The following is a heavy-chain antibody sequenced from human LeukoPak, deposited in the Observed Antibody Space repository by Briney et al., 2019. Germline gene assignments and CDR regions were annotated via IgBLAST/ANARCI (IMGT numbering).Heavy chain of an antibody. CDR1: GFTFSSYA. Sequence: GRSLRLSCAASGFTFSSYAMHWVRQAPGKGLEYVSAISSNGGSTYYANSVKGRFTISRDNSKNTLYLQMGSLRAEDMAVYYCARGYDFWSGCGSYSDYWVQGTLVTVSS. CDR3: ARGYDFWSGCGSYSDY. J-gene: IGHJ4*02. CDR2: ISSNGGST. V-gene: IGHV3-64*01. D-gene: IGHD3-3*01.